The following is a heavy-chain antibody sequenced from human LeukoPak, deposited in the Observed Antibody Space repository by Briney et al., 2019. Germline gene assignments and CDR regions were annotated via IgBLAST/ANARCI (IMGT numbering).Heavy chain of an antibody. CDR1: GFTFSSYA. CDR3: AKDRNYYDNSGFYDF. Sequence: GGSLRLSCAASGFTFSSYAMHWVRQAPGKGLEWVAFIRYDANNKHFADSAKGRFTISRDNPKNTVYLQMNSLKPEDTAVYYCAKDRNYYDNSGFYDFWGQGTLVTVSS. V-gene: IGHV3-30*02. J-gene: IGHJ4*02. CDR2: IRYDANNK. D-gene: IGHD3-22*01.